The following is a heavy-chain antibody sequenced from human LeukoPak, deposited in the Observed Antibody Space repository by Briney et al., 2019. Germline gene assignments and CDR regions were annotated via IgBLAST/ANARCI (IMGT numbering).Heavy chain of an antibody. CDR1: GYMFSSYG. CDR3: ARDDLDCSGGTCYPDDY. Sequence: ASVKVSCKASGYMFSSYGITWVRQAPGQGLEWMGWISAYNGNTNYAQKLQGRVTMTTDTSTITAYMELRSLRSDDTAMYYCARDDLDCSGGTCYPDDYWGQGTLVTVSS. CDR2: ISAYNGNT. J-gene: IGHJ4*02. D-gene: IGHD2-15*01. V-gene: IGHV1-18*01.